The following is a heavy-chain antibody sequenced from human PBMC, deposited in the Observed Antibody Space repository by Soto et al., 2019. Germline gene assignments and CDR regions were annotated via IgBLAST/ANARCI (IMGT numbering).Heavy chain of an antibody. CDR3: AKEQEDIVVVVAATRYMDV. J-gene: IGHJ6*03. CDR1: GFTFSSYV. D-gene: IGHD2-15*01. Sequence: PGGSLRLSCAASGFTFSSYVMHWVRQAPGKGLEWVAVISYDGSNKYYADSVKGRFTISRDNSKNTLYLQMNSLRAEDTAVYYCAKEQEDIVVVVAATRYMDVWGKGTTVTVS. CDR2: ISYDGSNK. V-gene: IGHV3-30*18.